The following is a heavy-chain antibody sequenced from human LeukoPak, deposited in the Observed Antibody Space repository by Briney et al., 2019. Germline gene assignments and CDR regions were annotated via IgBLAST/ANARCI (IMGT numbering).Heavy chain of an antibody. V-gene: IGHV3-30*18. CDR1: GFTFGSYG. CDR2: ISYDGSNK. J-gene: IGHJ6*04. D-gene: IGHD3-10*01. Sequence: GRSLRLSCAASGFTFGSYGMHWVRQAPGKGLEWVAVISYDGSNKYYADSVKGRFTISRDNSKNTLYPQMNSLRAEDTAVYYCAKDDDDGSGSYWVYYYYGMDVWGKGTTVTVSS. CDR3: AKDDDDGSGSYWVYYYYGMDV.